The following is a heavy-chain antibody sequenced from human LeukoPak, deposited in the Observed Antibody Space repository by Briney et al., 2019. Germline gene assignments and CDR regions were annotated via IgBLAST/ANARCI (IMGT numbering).Heavy chain of an antibody. CDR2: MNPNSGNT. CDR1: GYTFTSYD. CDR3: ARLDRVADFWSGYYTQAFDY. Sequence: ASVTVSCKASGYTFTSYDINWVRQATGQGLEWMGWMNPNSGNTGYAQKFQGRVTMTRNTSISTAYMELSSLRSEDTAVYYCARLDRVADFWSGYYTQAFDYWGQGTLVTVSS. V-gene: IGHV1-8*01. J-gene: IGHJ4*02. D-gene: IGHD3-3*01.